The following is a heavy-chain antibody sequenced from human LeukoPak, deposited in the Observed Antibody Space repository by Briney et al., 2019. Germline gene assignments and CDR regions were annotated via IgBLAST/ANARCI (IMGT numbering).Heavy chain of an antibody. CDR2: ISAYNGNT. CDR1: GYTFTSYD. J-gene: IGHJ4*02. CDR3: ARARNSGYENDY. Sequence: ASVKVSCKASGYTFTSYDINWVRQATGQGLEWMGWISAYNGNTNYAQKFQGRVTMTRDTSTSTVYMELSSLRSDDTAVYYCARARNSGYENDYWGQGTLVTVSS. V-gene: IGHV1-18*01. D-gene: IGHD5-12*01.